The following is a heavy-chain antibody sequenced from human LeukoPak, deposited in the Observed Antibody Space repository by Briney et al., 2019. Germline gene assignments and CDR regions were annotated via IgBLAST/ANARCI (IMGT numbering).Heavy chain of an antibody. Sequence: PSETLSLACTVSVGSLSSHYWICIRQPPEKGLELIGHIYYTGTTFYNPSLNSRVTISLDTSRNQFSSRLTSVTAADTAVYYCARFSSGCCPASCHLAYWGQGTLVTVSS. CDR2: IYYTGTT. D-gene: IGHD3-10*01. CDR3: ARFSSGCCPASCHLAY. V-gene: IGHV4-59*11. J-gene: IGHJ4*02. CDR1: VGSLSSHY.